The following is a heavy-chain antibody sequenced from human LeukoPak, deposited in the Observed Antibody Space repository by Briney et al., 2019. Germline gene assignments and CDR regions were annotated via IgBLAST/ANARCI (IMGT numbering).Heavy chain of an antibody. J-gene: IGHJ3*02. CDR3: ARDRDDSSGPHVLDI. V-gene: IGHV3-48*03. D-gene: IGHD3-22*01. Sequence: GGSLRLSCTASGFTFSSYEMNWVRQAPGKGLEWVSYISSSGSRMYYADSVKGRFTISRDNAKNSLYLQMHSLRAEDTAVYYCARDRDDSSGPHVLDIWGQGTMVTVSS. CDR2: ISSSGSRM. CDR1: GFTFSSYE.